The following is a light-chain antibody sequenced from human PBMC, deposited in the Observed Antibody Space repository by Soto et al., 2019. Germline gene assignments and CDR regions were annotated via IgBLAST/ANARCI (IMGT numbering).Light chain of an antibody. V-gene: IGLV2-18*02. Sequence: QSALTQPPSVSGSPGQSVTISCTGTSSDVGYYNRVSWYQQPPGTAPKLVIYDVNNRPSGVPDRFSGSKSGNTASLTISGLQAEDEADYYCSSYTSNNSWFFGGGTKLTVL. CDR3: SSYTSNNSWF. J-gene: IGLJ2*01. CDR2: DVN. CDR1: SSDVGYYNR.